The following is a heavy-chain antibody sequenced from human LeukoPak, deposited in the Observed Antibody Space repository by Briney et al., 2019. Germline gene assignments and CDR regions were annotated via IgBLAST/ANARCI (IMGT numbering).Heavy chain of an antibody. CDR2: INPKNGGA. Sequence: ASVKVSCKTSGYTFIGNYMHWVRQARGQGLEWMGWINPKNGGANYAPSFQGRVTMTRDRSISTVYMELTRLTSDDTAVYYCARWEGPAPGYCSGGSCSDYWGQGTLVTVSS. J-gene: IGHJ4*02. CDR1: GYTFIGNY. CDR3: ARWEGPAPGYCSGGSCSDY. V-gene: IGHV1-2*07. D-gene: IGHD2-15*01.